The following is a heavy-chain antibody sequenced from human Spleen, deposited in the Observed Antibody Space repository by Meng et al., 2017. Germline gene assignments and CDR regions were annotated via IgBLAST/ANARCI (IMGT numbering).Heavy chain of an antibody. CDR1: GFTFSSYA. D-gene: IGHD4-17*01. Sequence: GESLKISCAASGFTFSSYAMHWVRQAPGKGLEWVAVISYDGSNKYYADSVKGRFTISRDNSKNTLNLQMNSLRAEDTAVYYCASTYGDYFGWYYFDYWGQGTLVTVSS. CDR3: ASTYGDYFGWYYFDY. J-gene: IGHJ4*02. V-gene: IGHV3-30*04. CDR2: ISYDGSNK.